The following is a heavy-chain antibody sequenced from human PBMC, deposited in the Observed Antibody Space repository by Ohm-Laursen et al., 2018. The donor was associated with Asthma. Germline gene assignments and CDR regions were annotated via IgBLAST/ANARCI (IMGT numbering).Heavy chain of an antibody. J-gene: IGHJ6*02. CDR1: GFTFRSYA. CDR2: ISYDGSNK. Sequence: SLRLSCSASGFTFRSYAMRWVRQAPGKGLEWVAVISYDGSNKYYADSVKGRFTISRDNSKDTLYLQMNSLRAEDTAVYYCARDSPAMIVVVITPGSMDVWGQGTTVTVSS. V-gene: IGHV3-30*04. CDR3: ARDSPAMIVVVITPGSMDV. D-gene: IGHD3-22*01.